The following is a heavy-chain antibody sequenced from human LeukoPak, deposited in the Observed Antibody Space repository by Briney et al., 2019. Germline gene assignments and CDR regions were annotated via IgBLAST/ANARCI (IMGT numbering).Heavy chain of an antibody. D-gene: IGHD6-13*01. V-gene: IGHV4-34*01. CDR2: INHSGST. Sequence: PSETLSLTCAVYGGSFSGYYWSWIRQPPGKGLEWIGEINHSGSTNYNPSLKSRVTISVDTSKNQFSLKLSSVTAADTAVYYCARGRQQLVLYYYYYMDVWGKGTTVTVS. CDR1: GGSFSGYY. CDR3: ARGRQQLVLYYYYYMDV. J-gene: IGHJ6*03.